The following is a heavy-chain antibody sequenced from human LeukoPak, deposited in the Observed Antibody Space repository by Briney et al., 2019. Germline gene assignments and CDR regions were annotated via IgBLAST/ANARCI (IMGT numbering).Heavy chain of an antibody. D-gene: IGHD2-2*01. Sequence: PSETLSLTCTASGGSISSYYWSWIRQPPGKGLEWIGYIYYSGSTSYNPSLKSRVTISVDTSKNQFSLKLSPVTAADTAVYYCARTNYCGSTSCRYFDYWGQGTLVTVSS. V-gene: IGHV4-59*01. CDR1: GGSISSYY. CDR2: IYYSGST. J-gene: IGHJ4*02. CDR3: ARTNYCGSTSCRYFDY.